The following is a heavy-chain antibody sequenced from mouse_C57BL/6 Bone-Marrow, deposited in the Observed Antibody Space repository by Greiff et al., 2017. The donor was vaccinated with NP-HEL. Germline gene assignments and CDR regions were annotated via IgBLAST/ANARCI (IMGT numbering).Heavy chain of an antibody. J-gene: IGHJ3*01. D-gene: IGHD1-1*01. Sequence: VQLQQSGPELVRPGASVKISCKAPGYTFTSHWMQWVRQRPGQGLEWIGEIFPGSGSTYYNEKFKGKATLTVVTSSSTAYMQLSSLTSEDSAVYFCARPYGSSTWFAYWGQGTLVTVSA. CDR2: IFPGSGST. CDR3: ARPYGSSTWFAY. CDR1: GYTFTSHW. V-gene: IGHV1-56*01.